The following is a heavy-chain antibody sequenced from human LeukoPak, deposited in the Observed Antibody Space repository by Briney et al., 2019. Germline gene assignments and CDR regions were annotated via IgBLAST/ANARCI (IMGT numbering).Heavy chain of an antibody. CDR3: AKVVTGYCSTTSCPFDS. CDR2: IRYDGSTK. CDR1: GFTFSSYG. V-gene: IGHV3-30*02. Sequence: PGGSLRLSCAASGFTFSSYGMDWVRQAPGKGLEWVAYIRYDGSTKNYADSVKGRFTISRDNSKNTLYLQMSSLRAEDTAVYYCAKVVTGYCSTTSCPFDSWGQGTLVTVSS. J-gene: IGHJ4*02. D-gene: IGHD2-2*01.